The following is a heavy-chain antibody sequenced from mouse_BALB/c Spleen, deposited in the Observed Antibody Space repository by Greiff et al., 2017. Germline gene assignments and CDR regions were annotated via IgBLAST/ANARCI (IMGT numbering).Heavy chain of an antibody. CDR3: VRMRRYDGGKYDYAMDY. CDR2: IWTGGGT. Sequence: VKLMESGPGLVAPSQSLSITCTVSGFSLTSYDISWIRQPPGKGLEWLGVIWTGGGTNYNSAFMSRLSISKDNSKSQVFLKMNSLQTDDTAIYYCVRMRRYDGGKYDYAMDYWGQGTSVTVSS. CDR1: GFSLTSYD. D-gene: IGHD2-14*01. V-gene: IGHV2-9-2*01. J-gene: IGHJ4*01.